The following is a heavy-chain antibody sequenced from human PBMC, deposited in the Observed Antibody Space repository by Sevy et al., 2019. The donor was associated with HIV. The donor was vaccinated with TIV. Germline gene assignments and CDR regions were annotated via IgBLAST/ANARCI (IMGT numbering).Heavy chain of an antibody. CDR1: GFSFSDYY. J-gene: IGHJ4*02. CDR3: ARVRVVAADYYFDY. V-gene: IGHV3-11*06. CDR2: ISSGSRYT. D-gene: IGHD6-13*01. Sequence: GGSLRLSCAASGFSFSDYYMTWIRQAPGKGLEWVSYISSGSRYTNYADSVKGRFAISRDNAENSLYSQMSSLRAEDTAVYYCARVRVVAADYYFDYWGQGTLVTVSS.